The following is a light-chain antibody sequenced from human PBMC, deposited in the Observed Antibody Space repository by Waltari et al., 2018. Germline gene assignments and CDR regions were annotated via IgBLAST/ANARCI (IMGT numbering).Light chain of an antibody. CDR3: QSFDNRLTGSRV. Sequence: QSVLTQPPSVSGAPGRRITLPRTRRSPNIGAGSCIHWHQQLPGAAPKVLIYGNNNPPSGVPDRFSGSKSGTSASLVITGLQAEDEADYYCQSFDNRLTGSRVFGTGTSVTVL. CDR1: SPNIGAGSC. J-gene: IGLJ1*01. CDR2: GNN. V-gene: IGLV1-40*01.